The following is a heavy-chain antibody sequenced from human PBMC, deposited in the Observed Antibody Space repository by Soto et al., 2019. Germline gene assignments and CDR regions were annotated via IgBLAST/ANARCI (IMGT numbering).Heavy chain of an antibody. CDR1: GGTFSSYA. CDR2: IIPIFGTA. D-gene: IGHD3-22*01. Sequence: SVKVSCKASGGTFSSYAISWVRQAPGQGLEWMGGIIPIFGTANYAQKFQGRVTITADESTSTAYMELSSLRSEDTAVYYCARDRHYYDSSGYSTGDAFDIWGQGTMVTVSS. CDR3: ARDRHYYDSSGYSTGDAFDI. J-gene: IGHJ3*02. V-gene: IGHV1-69*13.